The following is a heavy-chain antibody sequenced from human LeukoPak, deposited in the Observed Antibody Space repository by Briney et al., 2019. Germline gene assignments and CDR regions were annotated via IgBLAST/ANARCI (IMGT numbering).Heavy chain of an antibody. D-gene: IGHD3-10*01. Sequence: PSQTLSLTCTVSGGSISSGSYYWGWIRQPAGKGLEWIGRIYTSGSTNYNPPLKSRVTISVDTSKNQFSLKLSSVTAADTAVYYCAYGQVDYYYYYMDVWGKGTTVTVSS. CDR2: IYTSGST. V-gene: IGHV4-61*02. CDR3: AYGQVDYYYYYMDV. J-gene: IGHJ6*03. CDR1: GGSISSGSYY.